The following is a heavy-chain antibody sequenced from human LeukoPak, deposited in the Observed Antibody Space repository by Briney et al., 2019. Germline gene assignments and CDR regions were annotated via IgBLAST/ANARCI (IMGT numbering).Heavy chain of an antibody. CDR3: TRDRGTYNWFDP. V-gene: IGHV3-73*01. CDR1: GFTFNGSA. J-gene: IGHJ5*02. D-gene: IGHD2-15*01. Sequence: GGSLRLSRAASGFTFNGSAVHWVRQSSGKGLEWVGHIDKKDNLYATAYAESVKGRFTISRDDSKDAAFLHMDSLKTEDTALYYCTRDRGTYNWFDPWGQGTLVTVSS. CDR2: IDKKDNLYAT.